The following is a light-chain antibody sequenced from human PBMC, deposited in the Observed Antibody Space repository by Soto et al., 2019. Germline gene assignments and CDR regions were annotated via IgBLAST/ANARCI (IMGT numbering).Light chain of an antibody. CDR3: QQYNTYST. Sequence: DIQMTQSPSSLSASVGDRFTITCRASQGIRNDLGWYQQKPGKAPKRLIYAASSLQSGVPARFSGSGSGTEFTLTISSLQPDDFATYYCQQYNTYSTFGQGTRLEIK. CDR2: AAS. V-gene: IGKV1-17*01. CDR1: QGIRND. J-gene: IGKJ5*01.